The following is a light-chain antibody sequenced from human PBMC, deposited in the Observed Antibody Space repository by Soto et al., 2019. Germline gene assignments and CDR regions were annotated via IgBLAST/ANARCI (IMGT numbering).Light chain of an antibody. Sequence: EIVMTQSPATLSVSPGERATLSCRTSQSVSSSLAWYQQKPGQAPRLLIYDASSRATGIPDRFSGGGSGTDFTLTISRLEPEDFAVYYCQQFSSYPLTFGGGTKVDI. CDR1: QSVSSS. V-gene: IGKV3-20*01. J-gene: IGKJ4*01. CDR3: QQFSSYPLT. CDR2: DAS.